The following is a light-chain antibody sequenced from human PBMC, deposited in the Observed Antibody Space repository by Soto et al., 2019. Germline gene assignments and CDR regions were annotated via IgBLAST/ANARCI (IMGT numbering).Light chain of an antibody. J-gene: IGLJ3*02. Sequence: QSVLTQPPSASGTPGQRVTISCSGSNSNIGSNYVNWFQQLPGTAPKLLIYRNNQRPSGVPDRFSGSKSGTSASLAISGLQSGDEADYYCASWEDSLNGGVIGGGTKLTVL. CDR2: RNN. V-gene: IGLV1-44*01. CDR3: ASWEDSLNGGV. CDR1: NSNIGSNY.